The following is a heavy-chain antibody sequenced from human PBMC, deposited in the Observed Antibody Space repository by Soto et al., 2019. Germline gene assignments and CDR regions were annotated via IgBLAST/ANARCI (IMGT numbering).Heavy chain of an antibody. D-gene: IGHD3-10*01. CDR2: MSGSGGTT. CDR3: AKEGTRDEYYFDY. J-gene: IGHJ4*02. V-gene: IGHV3-23*04. Sequence: EVQLVESGGGLVQPGGSLRLSCAASGFTFSSYEMNWVRQAPGKGLEWVSTMSGSGGTTYYADSVKGRFTISRDNSKNTLYLQMNSLRAEDTAVYYCAKEGTRDEYYFDYWGQGTLVTVSS. CDR1: GFTFSSYE.